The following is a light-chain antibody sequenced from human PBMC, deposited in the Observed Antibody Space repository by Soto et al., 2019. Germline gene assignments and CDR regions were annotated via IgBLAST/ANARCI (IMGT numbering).Light chain of an antibody. CDR1: SRDVDAYNY. CDR2: EVT. J-gene: IGLJ2*01. CDR3: NSYTNNNTPEVV. V-gene: IGLV2-14*01. Sequence: QSALTQPASVSGSPGQSITISCTGTSRDVDAYNYVSWFQQHPGKALKLLIYEVTKRPSGVSNRFSGSKSGDTASLTISGLQADDEAQYYCNSYTNNNTPEVVFGGGTKLTVL.